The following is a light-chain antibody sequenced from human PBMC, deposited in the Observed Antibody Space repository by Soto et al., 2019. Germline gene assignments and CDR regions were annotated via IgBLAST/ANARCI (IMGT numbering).Light chain of an antibody. CDR1: QSVSNNY. V-gene: IGKV3-20*01. Sequence: EIVLTHSPGTLSLSPAERATLSWRASQSVSNNYLAWYQQKPGQAPRVLIYGASNRATGIPDRFSGSGSGTDFTLTISRMEPEDSAVYYCQQYGSSGTFGQGTKVDIK. CDR2: GAS. J-gene: IGKJ1*01. CDR3: QQYGSSGT.